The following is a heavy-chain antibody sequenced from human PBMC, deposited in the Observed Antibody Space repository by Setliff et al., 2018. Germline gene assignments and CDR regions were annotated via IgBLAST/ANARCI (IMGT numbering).Heavy chain of an antibody. D-gene: IGHD2-8*01. CDR3: SRLVRYCTTTTCQRLLGAEL. V-gene: IGHV1-18*01. CDR1: GYTFSDYG. CDR2: ISPHTGNT. Sequence: ASVKVSCKASGYTFSDYGISWVRQAPGQGLEWMGWISPHTGNTFYAPQFQGRVIMTTDTSTNTAYMDLRSLRSDDTAVYYCSRLVRYCTTTTCQRLLGAELWGQGTLVTVSS. J-gene: IGHJ4*02.